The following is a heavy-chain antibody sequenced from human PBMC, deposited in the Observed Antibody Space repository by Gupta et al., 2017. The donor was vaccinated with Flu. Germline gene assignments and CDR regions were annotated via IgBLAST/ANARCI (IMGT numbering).Heavy chain of an antibody. CDR3: AKCLGRSASGMDV. Sequence: EVQVLESGGGVVQPGGSLRLSCAASGFPFSMYAMNWVRQAPGKGLEWVSSFRGSGGGTYYADSVKGRFTISRDNSKNMLYLQMNSLRADDTAVYYCAKCLGRSASGMDVWGQGTTVTVSS. CDR2: FRGSGGGT. J-gene: IGHJ6*02. V-gene: IGHV3-23*01. CDR1: GFPFSMYA. D-gene: IGHD2-2*01.